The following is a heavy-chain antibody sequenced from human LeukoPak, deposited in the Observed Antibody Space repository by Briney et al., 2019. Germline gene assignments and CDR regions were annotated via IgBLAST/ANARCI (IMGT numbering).Heavy chain of an antibody. Sequence: KPGGSLRLSCAASGFTFDDYAMHWVRQAPGKGLEWVSGISWNSGSIGYADSVKGRFTISRDNAKSSLYLQMNSLRAEDTALYYCAKDYRTSSYGSGAFDIWGQGTMVTVSS. D-gene: IGHD2-2*01. V-gene: IGHV3-9*01. CDR3: AKDYRTSSYGSGAFDI. J-gene: IGHJ3*02. CDR1: GFTFDDYA. CDR2: ISWNSGSI.